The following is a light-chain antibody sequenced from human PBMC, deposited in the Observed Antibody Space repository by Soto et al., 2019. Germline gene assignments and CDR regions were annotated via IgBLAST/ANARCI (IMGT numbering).Light chain of an antibody. CDR1: QSISSSY. CDR2: GAS. V-gene: IGKV3-20*01. CDR3: QQYGSSPMYT. J-gene: IGKJ2*01. Sequence: EIVLTQSPGTLSLSPGERATLSCRASQSISSSYLAWYQQKPGQAPRLLIYGASSRATDIPDRFSGSGSGTDFTLTISRLEPADFAVYYCQQYGSSPMYTFGQGTKLEIK.